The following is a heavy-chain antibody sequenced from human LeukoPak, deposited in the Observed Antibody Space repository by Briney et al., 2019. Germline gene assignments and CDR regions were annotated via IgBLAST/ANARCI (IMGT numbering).Heavy chain of an antibody. D-gene: IGHD1-26*01. V-gene: IGHV4-38-2*02. J-gene: IGHJ5*02. CDR2: IYHSAKT. Sequence: SETLSLTCTVSGYSISSVYYWGWIRQSPGKGLEWIGSIYHSAKTYYNPSLKSRVTISVDTSKNHFSLKLSSVTAADTAVYYCASGGPGRKLRFDPWGQGTLVTVSS. CDR3: ASGGPGRKLRFDP. CDR1: GYSISSVYY.